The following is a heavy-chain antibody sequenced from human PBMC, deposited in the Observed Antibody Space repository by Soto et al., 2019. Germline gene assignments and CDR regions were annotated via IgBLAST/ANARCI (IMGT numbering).Heavy chain of an antibody. Sequence: QVQLVQSGAEVKKPGASVKVSCKASGYTFTSYGISWVRQAPGQGLEWMGWISAYNGNTNYAQKLQGRVNMTTGTSTSTAYMELRSLRSDDTAVYYCARDSSGWYASGYYYGMDVWGQGPTVTVSS. D-gene: IGHD6-19*01. CDR1: GYTFTSYG. CDR3: ARDSSGWYASGYYYGMDV. J-gene: IGHJ6*02. V-gene: IGHV1-18*01. CDR2: ISAYNGNT.